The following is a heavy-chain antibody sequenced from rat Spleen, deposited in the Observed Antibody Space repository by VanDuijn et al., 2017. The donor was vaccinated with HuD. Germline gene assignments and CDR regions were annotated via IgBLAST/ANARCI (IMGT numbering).Heavy chain of an antibody. CDR2: ISYDGSST. CDR3: GRHDDY. J-gene: IGHJ2*01. V-gene: IGHV5-29*01. Sequence: EVQLVESDGGLVQPGRSLKLSCATSGFTFSDCYMAWVRQAPTKGLEWVTTISYDGSSTYYRDSVKGRFTISRDNAKSTLYLEMDSLRSEDTATYYCGRHDDYWGQGVMVTVSS. CDR1: GFTFSDCY.